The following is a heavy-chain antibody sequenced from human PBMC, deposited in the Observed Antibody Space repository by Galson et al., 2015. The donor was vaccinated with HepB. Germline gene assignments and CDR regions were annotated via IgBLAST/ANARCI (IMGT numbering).Heavy chain of an antibody. Sequence: SLRLSCAASGFTFSSYEMNWVRQAPGKGLEWVSYISSSGSTIYYADSVKGRFTISRDNAKNSLYLQMNSPRAEDTAAYYCARASTTVTTFYGMDVWGQGTTVTVSS. CDR1: GFTFSSYE. CDR3: ARASTTVTTFYGMDV. J-gene: IGHJ6*02. D-gene: IGHD4-17*01. V-gene: IGHV3-48*03. CDR2: ISSSGSTI.